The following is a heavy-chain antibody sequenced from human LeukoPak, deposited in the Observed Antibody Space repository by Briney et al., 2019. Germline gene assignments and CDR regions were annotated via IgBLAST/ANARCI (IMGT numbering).Heavy chain of an antibody. V-gene: IGHV4-59*01. D-gene: IGHD3-22*01. CDR1: GGSISHYY. CDR2: IYYSGST. CDR3: ARGYYDSSGYLISYNWFDP. Sequence: SETLSLTCTDSGGSISHYYWSWIRQPPGKGLEWIGYIYYSGSTNYNPSLKSQVTISVDTSKNQFSLKLSSVTAADTAVYYCARGYYDSSGYLISYNWFDPWGQGTLVTVSS. J-gene: IGHJ5*02.